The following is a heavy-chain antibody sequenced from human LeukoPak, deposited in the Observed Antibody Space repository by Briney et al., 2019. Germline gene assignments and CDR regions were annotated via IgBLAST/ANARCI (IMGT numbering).Heavy chain of an antibody. CDR1: GYTFTGYY. Sequence: ASVKVSCKASGYTFTGYYMHWVRQAPGQGLEWMGWNNPNSGGTNYAQKFQGRVTMTRDTSISTAYMELSRLRSDDTAVYYCARAGITIFGVVIMHWFDPWGQGTLVTVSS. J-gene: IGHJ5*02. CDR2: NNPNSGGT. CDR3: ARAGITIFGVVIMHWFDP. V-gene: IGHV1-2*02. D-gene: IGHD3-3*01.